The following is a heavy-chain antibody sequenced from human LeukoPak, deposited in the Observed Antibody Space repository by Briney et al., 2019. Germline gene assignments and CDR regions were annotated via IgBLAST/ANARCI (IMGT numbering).Heavy chain of an antibody. Sequence: GGFLRLSCAASGFTFSSYWMNWVRQAPGKGLVWVSRIASDGSSTTYADSVKGRFSISRDNAKNTLYLQMNSLRVEDTAVYYCARGRPHGNDYWGQGTLVTVSS. D-gene: IGHD4-23*01. CDR1: GFTFSSYW. J-gene: IGHJ4*02. CDR3: ARGRPHGNDY. CDR2: IASDGSST. V-gene: IGHV3-74*01.